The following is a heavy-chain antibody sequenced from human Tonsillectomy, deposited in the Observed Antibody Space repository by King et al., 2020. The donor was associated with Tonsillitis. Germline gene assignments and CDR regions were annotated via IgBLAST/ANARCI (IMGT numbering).Heavy chain of an antibody. J-gene: IGHJ4*02. V-gene: IGHV4-39*01. CDR2: ISYSGST. CDR3: ASSLAARRADY. D-gene: IGHD6-6*01. CDR1: GGSISSSSYY. Sequence: QLQESGLGLVKPSETLSLTCAVSGGSISSSSYYWGWIRQPPGKGLEWIGSISYSGSTYNNPSLRSRVTISVDTSKNQFSLRLSSVTAADTAVYYCASSLAARRADYWGQGTLVTVSS.